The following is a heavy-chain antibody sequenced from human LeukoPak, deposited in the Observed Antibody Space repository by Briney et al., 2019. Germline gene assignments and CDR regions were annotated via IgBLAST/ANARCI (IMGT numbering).Heavy chain of an antibody. CDR1: GGSISSSSYY. CDR3: ASRPCAVPAARDAFDI. D-gene: IGHD2-2*01. J-gene: IGHJ3*02. Sequence: PSETLSLTCTVSGGSISSSSYYWGWIRQPPGKGLEWIGSIYYSGSTYYNPSLKSRVTISVDTSKNQFSLKLSSVTAADTAVYYCASRPCAVPAARDAFDIWGQGTVVTVSS. CDR2: IYYSGST. V-gene: IGHV4-39*01.